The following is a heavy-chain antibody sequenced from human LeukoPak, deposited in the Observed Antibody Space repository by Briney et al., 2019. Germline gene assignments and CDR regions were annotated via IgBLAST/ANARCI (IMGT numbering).Heavy chain of an antibody. V-gene: IGHV3-30*02. CDR2: IVYTGNNK. CDR1: GFSFSNYG. CDR3: ARGAAAGFFWFDP. D-gene: IGHD6-13*01. Sequence: GGSLRLSCAASGFSFSNYGIHWVRQAPGKGLEWVAFIVYTGNNKYYADSVKGRFTISRDNAKNSLYLQMNSLRAEDTAVYYCARGAAAGFFWFDPWGQGTLVTVSS. J-gene: IGHJ5*02.